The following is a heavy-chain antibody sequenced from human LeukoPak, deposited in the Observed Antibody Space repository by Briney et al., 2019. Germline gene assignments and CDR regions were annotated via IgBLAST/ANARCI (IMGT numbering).Heavy chain of an antibody. Sequence: PSETLSLTCTVSGVSISSYYWSWIRQPPGKGLDWIGYIYYTGSTNYYPSLKSRVTISVDTSKNQFSLKLSSVTAADTAVYYCARGLRGLQPKVDYFDHWGQGTLVTVSS. CDR2: IYYTGST. V-gene: IGHV4-59*01. J-gene: IGHJ4*02. CDR1: GVSISSYY. CDR3: ARGLRGLQPKVDYFDH. D-gene: IGHD5-24*01.